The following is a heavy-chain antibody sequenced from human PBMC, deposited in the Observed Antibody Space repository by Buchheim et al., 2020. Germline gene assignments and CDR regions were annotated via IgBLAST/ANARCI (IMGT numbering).Heavy chain of an antibody. CDR3: GAEVGSREFDN. D-gene: IGHD2-2*01. Sequence: QVQLVESGGGVVQPGRSLRLSCAASGFTFSSYAMHWVRQPPGKGLEWVAIISYDGSYKDYPDSVKGRFTVSRDNFQNTLFLQMNSLRAEDTAVYYCGAEVGSREFDNWGQGTL. V-gene: IGHV3-30*03. CDR1: GFTFSSYA. J-gene: IGHJ4*02. CDR2: ISYDGSYK.